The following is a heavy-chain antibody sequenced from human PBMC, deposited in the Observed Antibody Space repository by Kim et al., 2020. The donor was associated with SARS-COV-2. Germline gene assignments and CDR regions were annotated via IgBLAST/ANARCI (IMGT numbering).Heavy chain of an antibody. CDR3: ARDSGVVVASYYFDY. CDR2: ISYDGSNK. J-gene: IGHJ4*02. Sequence: GGSLRLSCAASGFTFSSYAMHWVRQAPGKGLEWVAVISYDGSNKYYADSVKGRFTISRDNSKNTLYLQMNSLRAEDTAVYYCARDSGVVVASYYFDYWGQGTLVTVSS. V-gene: IGHV3-30*04. CDR1: GFTFSSYA. D-gene: IGHD2-15*01.